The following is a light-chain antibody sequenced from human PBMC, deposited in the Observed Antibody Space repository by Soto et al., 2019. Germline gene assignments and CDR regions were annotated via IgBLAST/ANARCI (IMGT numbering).Light chain of an antibody. CDR3: SSYTTSNTRQIV. V-gene: IGLV2-14*03. Sequence: SAPTQPAPLSWSPGQSITLSCTGTSSDGGGYNYVSWYQHHPGKALKLMIFDVSNRPSGVSNRFSGSKSGNTASLTISGLQPEDEADYYCSSYTTSNTRQIVFGTGTKVTVL. CDR1: SSDGGGYNY. J-gene: IGLJ1*01. CDR2: DVS.